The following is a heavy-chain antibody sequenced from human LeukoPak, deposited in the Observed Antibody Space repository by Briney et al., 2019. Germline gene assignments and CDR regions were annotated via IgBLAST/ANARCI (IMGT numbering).Heavy chain of an antibody. CDR3: AKTQWLAPYNWFDP. Sequence: GGSLRLSCTASGFTFSSYAMSWVRQAPGKGLEWVSAISGSGGSTYYADSVKGRLTISRDNSKNTLYLQMNSLRAEDTAVYYCAKTQWLAPYNWFDPWGQGTLVTVSS. J-gene: IGHJ5*02. CDR2: ISGSGGST. D-gene: IGHD6-19*01. V-gene: IGHV3-23*01. CDR1: GFTFSSYA.